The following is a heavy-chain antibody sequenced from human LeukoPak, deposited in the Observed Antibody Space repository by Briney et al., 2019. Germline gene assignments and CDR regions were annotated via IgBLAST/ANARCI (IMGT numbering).Heavy chain of an antibody. D-gene: IGHD2-15*01. CDR3: ARVDSYYYMDV. Sequence: SETLSLTCTVSGGSISTNNYFWGWIRQPPGKGLEWIGSIYYTGSTYYNPSLKSRVIISVDTSKTQFSLKVSSVTAADTAVYYCARVDSYYYMDVWGKGTTDTVSS. J-gene: IGHJ6*03. CDR1: GGSISTNNYF. V-gene: IGHV4-39*07. CDR2: IYYTGST.